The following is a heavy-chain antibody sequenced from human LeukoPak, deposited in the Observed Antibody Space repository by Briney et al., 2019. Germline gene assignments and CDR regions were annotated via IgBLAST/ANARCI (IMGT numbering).Heavy chain of an antibody. CDR3: AKDGGYYENSGFDW. Sequence: GGSLRLSCAASGFTFDDYAMHWVRHAPGKGLEWVSGISWNTGSIGYADSVKGRFTISRDNVKNSLYLQMNSLRPEDMALYYCAKDGGYYENSGFDWWGQGTLVTVSS. CDR2: ISWNTGSI. V-gene: IGHV3-9*03. J-gene: IGHJ4*02. D-gene: IGHD3-22*01. CDR1: GFTFDDYA.